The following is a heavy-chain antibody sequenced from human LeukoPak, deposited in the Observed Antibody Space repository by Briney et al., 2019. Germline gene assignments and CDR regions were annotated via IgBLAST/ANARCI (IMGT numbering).Heavy chain of an antibody. CDR2: ISSSSSYI. D-gene: IGHD3-22*01. Sequence: GGSLRLSCAASGFTFSSYSMNWVRQAPGKGLEWVSSISSSSSYIYYADSVKGRFTISRDNSKNTLYLQMNNLRAEDTAVYYCARHYSSAYYYLTYFDLWGRGTLVTVSS. J-gene: IGHJ2*01. CDR1: GFTFSSYS. V-gene: IGHV3-21*04. CDR3: ARHYSSAYYYLTYFDL.